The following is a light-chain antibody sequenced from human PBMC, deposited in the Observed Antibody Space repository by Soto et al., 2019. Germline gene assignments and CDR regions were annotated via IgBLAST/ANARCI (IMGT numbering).Light chain of an antibody. V-gene: IGKV1-39*01. J-gene: IGKJ4*01. CDR1: QTITIY. CDR3: QQTYTAPAPT. CDR2: GAS. Sequence: DIQLTQSPSSLSASVGDRVTITCRSNQTITIYLNWYQHKPGNAPKLLIFGASNMRRGVPSRFSGSGSGTDFTLTISSLQPEDFATYICQQTYTAPAPTFGGGTRVEIK.